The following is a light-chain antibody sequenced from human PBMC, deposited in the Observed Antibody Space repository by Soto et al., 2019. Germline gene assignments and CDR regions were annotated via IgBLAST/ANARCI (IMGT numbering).Light chain of an antibody. CDR2: DVS. Sequence: IQVSQSPYSLSASVGYRVTITCLASQDITLYLNWYQHKPGKAPNLLIHDVSTLEPGVPARFSGRGSGTTFTLTIINLQPEDVATYYCQQYDSRPNTFGQGTKVDIK. CDR3: QQYDSRPNT. CDR1: QDITLY. J-gene: IGKJ2*01. V-gene: IGKV1-33*01.